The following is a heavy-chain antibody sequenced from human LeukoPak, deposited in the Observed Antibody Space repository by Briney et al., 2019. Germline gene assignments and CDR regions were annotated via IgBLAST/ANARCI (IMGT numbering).Heavy chain of an antibody. J-gene: IGHJ6*03. CDR2: IYTSGST. Sequence: SETLSLTCTVSGGSISSYYWSWIRQPAGKGLEWIGRIYTSGSTNYNPSLKSRVTMSVDTSKNQFSLKLSSVTAADTAVYYCARGSPFTAMAHHYYYYYYMDVWGKGTTVTVSS. D-gene: IGHD5-18*01. CDR3: ARGSPFTAMAHHYYYYYYMDV. CDR1: GGSISSYY. V-gene: IGHV4-4*07.